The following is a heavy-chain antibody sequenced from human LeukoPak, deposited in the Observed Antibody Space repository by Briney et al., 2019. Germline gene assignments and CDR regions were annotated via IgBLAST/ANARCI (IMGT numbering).Heavy chain of an antibody. V-gene: IGHV4-30-4*01. CDR3: ARGAPPQN. CDR1: GGSISSGDYY. J-gene: IGHJ4*02. CDR2: IYYSGST. Sequence: SQTLSLACTVSGGSISSGDYYWSWIRQPPGKGLEWIGYIYYSGSTHYNPSLKSRVTISVDTSKKHFSLKLTSVTAADTAVYYCARGAPPQNWGQGTLVTVSS.